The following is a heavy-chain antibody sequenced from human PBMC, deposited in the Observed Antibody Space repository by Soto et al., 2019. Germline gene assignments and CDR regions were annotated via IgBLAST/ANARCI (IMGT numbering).Heavy chain of an antibody. V-gene: IGHV3-7*01. CDR1: GFTFSSYW. J-gene: IGHJ4*02. Sequence: PGGSLRLSCAASGFTFSSYWMSWVRQAPGKGLEWVANIKQDGSEKYYVDSVKGRFTISRDNAKNSLYLQMNSLRDEDTAVYFCARDFGHGYYLDYWGRGTLVTVSS. D-gene: IGHD3-3*01. CDR2: IKQDGSEK. CDR3: ARDFGHGYYLDY.